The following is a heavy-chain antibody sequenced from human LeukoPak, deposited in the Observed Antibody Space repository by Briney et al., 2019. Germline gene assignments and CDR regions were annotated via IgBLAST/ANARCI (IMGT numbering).Heavy chain of an antibody. J-gene: IGHJ4*02. V-gene: IGHV3-9*03. D-gene: IGHD3-22*01. CDR1: GFTFDDYA. CDR2: ISWNSGSI. Sequence: GGSLRLSCAASGFTFDDYAMHWVRQAPGKGLEWVSGISWNSGSIGYADSVKGRFTISRDNAKNSLYLQMNSLRAEDMALYYCATLGRYDSSGVVDYWGQGTLVTVSS. CDR3: ATLGRYDSSGVVDY.